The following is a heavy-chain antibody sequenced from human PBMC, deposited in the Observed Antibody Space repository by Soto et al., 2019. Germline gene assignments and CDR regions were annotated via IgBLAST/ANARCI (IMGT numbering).Heavy chain of an antibody. Sequence: GGSLRLSCAASGFTFSSYSMNWVRQAPGKGLEWVSSISSSSSYIYYADSVKGRFTISRDNAKNSLYLQMNSLRAKDTAVYYCARGIVGATSYYFDYWGQGTLVTVSS. D-gene: IGHD1-26*01. CDR3: ARGIVGATSYYFDY. V-gene: IGHV3-21*01. CDR1: GFTFSSYS. J-gene: IGHJ4*02. CDR2: ISSSSSYI.